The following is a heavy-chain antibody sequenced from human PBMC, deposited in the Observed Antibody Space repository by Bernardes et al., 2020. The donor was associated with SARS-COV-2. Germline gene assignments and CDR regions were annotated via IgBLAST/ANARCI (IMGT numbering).Heavy chain of an antibody. CDR3: ARAKADYSSGWYGPYYYNMDV. V-gene: IGHV4-59*01. D-gene: IGHD6-19*01. Sequence: SETLSLTCTVSGGSIRSYYWSWIRQPPGKGLVWIGYVYYSGSTNYNPSLKNRVTISVDTSKNQFSLKLSSVTAADTAVYYCARAKADYSSGWYGPYYYNMDVWGHGTTVTVAS. J-gene: IGHJ6*02. CDR1: GGSIRSYY. CDR2: VYYSGST.